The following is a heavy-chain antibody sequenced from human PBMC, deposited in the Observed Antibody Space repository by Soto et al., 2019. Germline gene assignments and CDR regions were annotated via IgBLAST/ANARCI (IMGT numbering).Heavy chain of an antibody. Sequence: SVQVSCMASGGTFRSYAISWVRQAPGQGLEWMGGIIPIFGTANYAKKFQGRVTITADESTSTAYMELSSLISEDTAVYYCARLGMYYDFWSGPSYYYYGMDVWGQGTTVTVSS. J-gene: IGHJ6*02. CDR2: IIPIFGTA. V-gene: IGHV1-69*13. CDR1: GGTFRSYA. CDR3: ARLGMYYDFWSGPSYYYYGMDV. D-gene: IGHD3-3*01.